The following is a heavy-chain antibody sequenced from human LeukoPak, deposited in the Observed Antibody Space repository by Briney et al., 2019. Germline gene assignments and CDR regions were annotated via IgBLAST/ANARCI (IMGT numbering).Heavy chain of an antibody. CDR3: AKISWDGRGTFD. Sequence: GGSLSLSCAASGFSLSTYSMSWVRQAPGKGLEWVSSIRGSGADKYYAYSVKGRFSISRDNSQDTLSLQMNSLRAEDTAVYYCAKISWDGRGTFDWGRGTLVTVSS. J-gene: IGHJ4*02. CDR1: GFSLSTYS. CDR2: IRGSGADK. D-gene: IGHD1/OR15-1a*01. V-gene: IGHV3-23*01.